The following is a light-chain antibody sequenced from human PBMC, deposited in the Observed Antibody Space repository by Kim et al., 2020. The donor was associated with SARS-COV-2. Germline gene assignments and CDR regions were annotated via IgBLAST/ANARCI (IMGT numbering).Light chain of an antibody. V-gene: IGLV3-21*01. CDR2: YDT. CDR3: QVCDSGRDYRV. Sequence: SYELTQPPSLSVAPGETARISCGGDKIGTKIVHWYQQKPGQAPVVVIYYDTDRPSGIPERFPGSTSGNTATLTITRVEAGDEADYFCQVCDSGRDYRVFG. J-gene: IGLJ2*01. CDR1: KIGTKI.